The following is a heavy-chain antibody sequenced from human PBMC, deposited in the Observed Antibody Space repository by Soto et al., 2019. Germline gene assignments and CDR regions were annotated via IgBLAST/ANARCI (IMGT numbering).Heavy chain of an antibody. J-gene: IGHJ6*02. Sequence: SLKVSCNAARVAFSKFIVTWVRQAPGLGLEWVGGIIPIFGTANYAQKFRGRVTITADESTSTSYMEVNNLRSEDTAVYYCAKVRYSSPMGYYYGMDVWRQGTTVTVSS. CDR3: AKVRYSSPMGYYYGMDV. D-gene: IGHD6-19*01. CDR2: IIPIFGTA. V-gene: IGHV1-69*13. CDR1: RVAFSKFI.